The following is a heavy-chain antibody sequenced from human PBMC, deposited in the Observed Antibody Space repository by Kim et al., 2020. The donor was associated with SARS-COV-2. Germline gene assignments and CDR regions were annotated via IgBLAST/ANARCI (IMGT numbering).Heavy chain of an antibody. CDR1: GGSIRSGGKF. CDR3: ARVQPLEY. D-gene: IGHD2-2*01. Sequence: SETLSLTCSVSGGSIRSGGKFWTWIRQHPAKGLEWIGYISYSGNSHYSPSLRSRVSISLQTSENQFSLELTSVTAADTAAYYAARVQPLEYCGQGILVT. V-gene: IGHV4-31*03. CDR2: ISYSGNS. J-gene: IGHJ4*02.